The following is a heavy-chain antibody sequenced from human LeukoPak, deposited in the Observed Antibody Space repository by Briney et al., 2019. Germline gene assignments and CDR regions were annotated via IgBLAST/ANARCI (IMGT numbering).Heavy chain of an antibody. V-gene: IGHV4-39*01. CDR1: GGSISTSYY. D-gene: IGHD2-8*01. CDR2: IYYSGST. CDR3: SGVYNQYYFDY. Sequence: PSETLSLTCTVSGGSISTSYYWGWIRQPPGKGLELIGSIYYSGSTYYNPSLKTRLTISVDTSKNQFSLKLTSVTAADTAVYYCSGVYNQYYFDYWGQGTLVTVSS. J-gene: IGHJ4*02.